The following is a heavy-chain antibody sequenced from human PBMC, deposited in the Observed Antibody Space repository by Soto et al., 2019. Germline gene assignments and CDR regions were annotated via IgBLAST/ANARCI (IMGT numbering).Heavy chain of an antibody. CDR1: GFTFSSYA. CDR3: ARDGDFDDSSGYYDY. D-gene: IGHD3-22*01. J-gene: IGHJ4*02. CDR2: ISYDGSNK. V-gene: IGHV3-30-3*01. Sequence: QVQLMESGGGVVQPGRSLRLSCAASGFTFSSYAMHWVRQAPGKGLEWVAVISYDGSNKYYADSVKGRFTISRDNSKNTLYLQMNSLRAEDTAVYYCARDGDFDDSSGYYDYWGQGTLVTVSS.